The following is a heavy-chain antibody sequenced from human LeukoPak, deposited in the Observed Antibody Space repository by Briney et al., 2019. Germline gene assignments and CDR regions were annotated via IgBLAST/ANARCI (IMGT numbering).Heavy chain of an antibody. CDR1: GFTFSSHG. Sequence: PGGTLRLSCAASGFTFSSHGMNWVRQAPGKGLEWVSGISPSGGITYYTDSVKGRFTISRDNSKNTQSLQMNSLRAEDTAVYYCAKGSSHTNYYYYYYMDVWGKGTTVTISS. J-gene: IGHJ6*03. D-gene: IGHD6-19*01. V-gene: IGHV3-23*01. CDR3: AKGSSHTNYYYYYYMDV. CDR2: ISPSGGIT.